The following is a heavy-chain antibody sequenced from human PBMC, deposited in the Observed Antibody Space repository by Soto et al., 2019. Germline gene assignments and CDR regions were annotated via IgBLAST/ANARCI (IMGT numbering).Heavy chain of an antibody. CDR3: TRGGDPYKTGH. CDR1: GGSISSGDYY. Sequence: PSETLSLTCTVSGGSISSGDYYWSWIRQPPGKGLEWIGYIYYSGSTYYNPSLKSRVTISVDTSKNQFSLKLTSVNTADTAIYYCTRGGDPYKTGHWGQGTLVTASS. D-gene: IGHD2-21*01. J-gene: IGHJ4*02. V-gene: IGHV4-30-4*02. CDR2: IYYSGST.